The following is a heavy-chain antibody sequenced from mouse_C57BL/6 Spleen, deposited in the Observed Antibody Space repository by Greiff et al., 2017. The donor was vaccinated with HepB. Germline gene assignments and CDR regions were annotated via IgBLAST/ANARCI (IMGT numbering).Heavy chain of an antibody. Sequence: EVKLMESGGGLVQPGGSLSLSCAASGFTFTDYYMSWVRQPPGKALEWLGFIRNKANGYTTEYSASVKGRFTISRDNSQSILYLQMNALRAEDSATYYCARSPSTMVTTGVFDYWGQGTTLTVSS. CDR2: IRNKANGYTT. CDR3: ARSPSTMVTTGVFDY. CDR1: GFTFTDYY. D-gene: IGHD2-2*01. V-gene: IGHV7-3*01. J-gene: IGHJ2*01.